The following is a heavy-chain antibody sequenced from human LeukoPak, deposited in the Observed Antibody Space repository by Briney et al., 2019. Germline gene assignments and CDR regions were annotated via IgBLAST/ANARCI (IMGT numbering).Heavy chain of an antibody. CDR3: ARGGGWSRFLDY. V-gene: IGHV1-69*05. Sequence: SVKVSCKASGGTFSSYAISWVRQAPGQGLEWMGRIIPIFGTANYAQKFQGRVTITMDESTSTAYMELSSLRSEDTAVYYCARGGGWSRFLDYWGQGTLVTVSS. CDR2: IIPIFGTA. CDR1: GGTFSSYA. D-gene: IGHD6-19*01. J-gene: IGHJ4*02.